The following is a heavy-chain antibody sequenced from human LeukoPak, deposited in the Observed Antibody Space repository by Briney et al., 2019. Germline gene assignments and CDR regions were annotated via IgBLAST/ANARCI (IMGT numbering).Heavy chain of an antibody. V-gene: IGHV1-69*04. CDR2: IIPIPGIA. Sequence: SVKVSCKASGGTFSSYAISWVRQAPGQGPEWMGRIIPIPGIANYAQKFQGRVTITADKSTSTAYMELSSLRSEDTAVYYCARDKINWNDAGAFDYWGQGTLVTVSS. CDR1: GGTFSSYA. J-gene: IGHJ4*02. D-gene: IGHD1-1*01. CDR3: ARDKINWNDAGAFDY.